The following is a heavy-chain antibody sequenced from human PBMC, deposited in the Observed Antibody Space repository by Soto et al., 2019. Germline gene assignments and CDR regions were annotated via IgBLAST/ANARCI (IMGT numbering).Heavy chain of an antibody. CDR3: AKDVVVGATTGLGDYYYYYGMDV. V-gene: IGHV3-30*18. J-gene: IGHJ6*02. D-gene: IGHD1-26*01. Sequence: QVQLVESGGGVVQPGRSLRLSCAASGFTFSSYGMHWVSPAPGKGLEWVAVISYDGSNKYYADSVKGRFTISRDNSKNTLYLQMNSLRAEDTAVYNCAKDVVVGATTGLGDYYYYYGMDVWGQGTTVTVSS. CDR2: ISYDGSNK. CDR1: GFTFSSYG.